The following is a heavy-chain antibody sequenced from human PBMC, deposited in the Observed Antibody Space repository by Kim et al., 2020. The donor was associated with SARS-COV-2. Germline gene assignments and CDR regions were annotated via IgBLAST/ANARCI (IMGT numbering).Heavy chain of an antibody. CDR2: ISYDGTNT. CDR1: GFTFSNYV. D-gene: IGHD2-2*01. Sequence: GGSLRLSCAASGFTFSNYVMRWVRQAPGKGLEWVAAISYDGTNTYYAESVKGRFTISRDNSKNTLYLQMNSLRAEDTAVYYCAKVATFVFDQVDAAFVHWGGGRTVTASS. J-gene: IGHJ3*01. V-gene: IGHV3-30*18. CDR3: AKVATFVFDQVDAAFVH.